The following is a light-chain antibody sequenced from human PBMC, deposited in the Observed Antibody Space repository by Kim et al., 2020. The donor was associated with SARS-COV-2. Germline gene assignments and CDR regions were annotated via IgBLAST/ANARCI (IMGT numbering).Light chain of an antibody. CDR2: KDS. CDR1: ALPEKQ. Sequence: SYELTQPPSVSVSPGQTARITCSGDALPEKQTYWYQQKSGQAPLLLIYKDSERPSGIPGRFSGSSSGTTVTLTISGVQAEDDADYYCQSADGSGIYVFGTGTKVTVL. V-gene: IGLV3-25*03. CDR3: QSADGSGIYV. J-gene: IGLJ1*01.